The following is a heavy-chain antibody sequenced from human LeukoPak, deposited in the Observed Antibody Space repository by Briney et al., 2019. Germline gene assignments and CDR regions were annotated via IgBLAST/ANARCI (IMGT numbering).Heavy chain of an antibody. V-gene: IGHV3-21*01. J-gene: IGHJ4*02. CDR1: GFTFSSYS. Sequence: GGPLRLSRAPSGFTFSSYSMNWVRPAPGKGLEWVSSISSSSSYIYYADSVKGRFTISRDNSKNTVYLQMNNLRPDDSAVYDCLKGGWATIGPPKDWGQGTQVSVSS. D-gene: IGHD5-24*01. CDR3: LKGGWATIGPPKD. CDR2: ISSSSSYI.